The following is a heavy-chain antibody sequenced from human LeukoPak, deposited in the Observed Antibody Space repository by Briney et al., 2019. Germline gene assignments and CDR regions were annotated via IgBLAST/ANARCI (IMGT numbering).Heavy chain of an antibody. D-gene: IGHD6-13*01. CDR2: ISSSSSSI. CDR1: GFNFSTYS. J-gene: IGHJ5*01. V-gene: IGHV3-21*01. CDR3: ARDPGYSSSWFWFDS. Sequence: GGSLRLSCAASGFNFSTYSMNWVRQAPGKGLEWVSSISSSSSSIYYADSVKGRFTISRDNAKNSLFLQINSLRAEDTAVYYCARDPGYSSSWFWFDSWGQGTLVTVSS.